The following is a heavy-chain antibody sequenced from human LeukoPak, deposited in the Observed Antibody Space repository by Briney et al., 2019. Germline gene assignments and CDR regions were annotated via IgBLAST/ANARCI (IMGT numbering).Heavy chain of an antibody. J-gene: IGHJ4*02. D-gene: IGHD6-13*01. CDR3: ARAPGGCYSSSCLDY. CDR2: IYYSGST. V-gene: IGHV4-59*01. CDR1: GGSISSYY. Sequence: SETLSLTCTVSGGSISSYYWSWIRQPPGKGLEWIGHIYYSGSTNYNPSLKSRVTITVDTSKNQFSLKLSSVTAADTAVYYCARAPGGCYSSSCLDYWGQGTLVTVSS.